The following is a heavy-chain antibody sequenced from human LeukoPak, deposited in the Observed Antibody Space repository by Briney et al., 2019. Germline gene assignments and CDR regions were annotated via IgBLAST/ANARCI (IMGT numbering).Heavy chain of an antibody. CDR1: GGTFSSYA. CDR3: ARVAYSSSWGGGYYYYYYMDV. V-gene: IGHV1-69*13. D-gene: IGHD6-13*01. Sequence: SVKVSCKASGGTFSSYAISWVRQAPGQGLEWMGGIIPIFGTANYAQKFQGRVTITADESTSTAYMELSSLRSEDTAVYYCARVAYSSSWGGGYYYYYYMDVWGKGTTVTISS. J-gene: IGHJ6*03. CDR2: IIPIFGTA.